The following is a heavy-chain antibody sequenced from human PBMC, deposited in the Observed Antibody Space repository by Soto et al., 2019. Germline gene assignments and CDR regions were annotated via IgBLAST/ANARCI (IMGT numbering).Heavy chain of an antibody. J-gene: IGHJ6*02. V-gene: IGHV3-48*02. D-gene: IGHD3-3*01. Sequence: GGSLRLSCAASGVTFSIYSMNWVCQAPGKGLEWVSYISSSSSTIYYADSVKGRFTISRDNAKNSLYLQMNSLRDEDTAVYYCAREVRFLEWLLGRMDVWGQGTTVTVSS. CDR2: ISSSSSTI. CDR3: AREVRFLEWLLGRMDV. CDR1: GVTFSIYS.